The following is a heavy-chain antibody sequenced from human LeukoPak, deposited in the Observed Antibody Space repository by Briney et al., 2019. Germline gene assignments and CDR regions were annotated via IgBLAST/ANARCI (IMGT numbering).Heavy chain of an antibody. D-gene: IGHD3-3*01. CDR2: IYYSGNT. CDR3: ARTITIFGALGYFDY. V-gene: IGHV4-31*03. J-gene: IGHJ4*02. CDR1: GXSISSGAYS. Sequence: KPSQTLSLTCTVSGXSISSGAYSWSWVRQHPGKGLECIPYIYYSGNTYYIPSLKRRVTISVDTSKNQFSLKLRSVTAADTAVYYCARTITIFGALGYFDYWGQGTLVTVSS.